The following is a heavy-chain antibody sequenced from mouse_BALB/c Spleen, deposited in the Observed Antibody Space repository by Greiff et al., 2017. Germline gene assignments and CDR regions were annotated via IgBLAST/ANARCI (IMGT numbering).Heavy chain of an antibody. CDR2: ISDGGSYT. Sequence: EVKLMESGGGLVKPGGSLKLSCAASGFTFSDYYMYWVRQTPEKRLEWVATISDGGSYTYYPDSVKGRFTISRDNAKNNLYLQMSSLKSEDTAMYYCARGGEGAMDYWGQGTSVTVSS. V-gene: IGHV5-4*02. J-gene: IGHJ4*01. CDR1: GFTFSDYY. CDR3: ARGGEGAMDY.